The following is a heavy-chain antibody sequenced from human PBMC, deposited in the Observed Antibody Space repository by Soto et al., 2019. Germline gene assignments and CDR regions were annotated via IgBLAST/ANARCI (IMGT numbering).Heavy chain of an antibody. J-gene: IGHJ6*02. V-gene: IGHV5-51*01. CDR1: GYSFTSYW. CDR3: ARLQLPVEELYYYYGMDV. D-gene: IGHD5-18*01. CDR2: IYPGDSDT. Sequence: PGESLKISCKGSGYSFTSYWIGWVRQMPGKGLEWMGIIYPGDSDTRYSPSFQGQVTISADKSISTAYLQWSSLKASDTAMYYCARLQLPVEELYYYYGMDVWGQGTTVTVSS.